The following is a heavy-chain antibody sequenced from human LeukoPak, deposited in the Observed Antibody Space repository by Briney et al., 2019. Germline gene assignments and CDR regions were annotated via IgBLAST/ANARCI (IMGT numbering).Heavy chain of an antibody. CDR3: ARWDDYNFDY. CDR2: IFPGDSDT. Sequence: GESLKISCKASGNSITTYWIGWVRQKPGKGLEWMGLIFPGDSDTKYSPSFQGHVIISADKSISTAYLHWSSLKASETAIYYCARWDDYNFDYWGQGTLVTVSS. D-gene: IGHD1-1*01. J-gene: IGHJ4*02. CDR1: GNSITTYW. V-gene: IGHV5-51*01.